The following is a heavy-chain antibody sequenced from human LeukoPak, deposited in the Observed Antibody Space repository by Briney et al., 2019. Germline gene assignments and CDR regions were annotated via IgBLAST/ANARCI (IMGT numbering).Heavy chain of an antibody. V-gene: IGHV1-8*01. D-gene: IGHD2-2*01. CDR1: GYTFTSYD. Sequence: GASVTVSFKASGYTFTSYDINWLRQATGQGLEWMGWMNPNRGNTGYAQKFQGRVTMTRNTSISTAYMELSRLRSEDTAVYYCARGYCSSSSCYLYYYYMDVWGKGTTVTVSS. CDR3: ARGYCSSSSCYLYYYYMDV. CDR2: MNPNRGNT. J-gene: IGHJ6*03.